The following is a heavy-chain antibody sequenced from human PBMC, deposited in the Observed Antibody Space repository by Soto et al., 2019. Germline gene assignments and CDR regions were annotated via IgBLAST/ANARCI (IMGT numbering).Heavy chain of an antibody. V-gene: IGHV1-8*01. D-gene: IGHD2-15*01. CDR3: ARVYCSGGGCYGIDY. CDR2: MNPNSGNT. J-gene: IGHJ4*02. CDR1: GYTFTSYD. Sequence: ASVKVSCKASGYTFTSYDINWVRQATGQGLEWRGWMNPNSGNTGYAQKFQGRVTMTRNTSISTAYMELSSLRSEDTAVYYCARVYCSGGGCYGIDYWGQGTLVTVSS.